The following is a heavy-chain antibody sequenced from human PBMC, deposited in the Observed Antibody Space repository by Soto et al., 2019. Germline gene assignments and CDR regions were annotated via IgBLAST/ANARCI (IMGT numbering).Heavy chain of an antibody. J-gene: IGHJ4*02. CDR2: ISGRGAST. CDR1: GVTFSSHA. Sequence: EVQLLESGGGLVQPGGSLRLSCAASGVTFSSHAMRWVRQAPGKGLEWVSVISGRGASTFYADSVKGRFTISRDNSKNTLYLQMNSLRAEDTALYYCAKQDGDYCVDYWGQGTLVTVSS. D-gene: IGHD4-17*01. V-gene: IGHV3-23*01. CDR3: AKQDGDYCVDY.